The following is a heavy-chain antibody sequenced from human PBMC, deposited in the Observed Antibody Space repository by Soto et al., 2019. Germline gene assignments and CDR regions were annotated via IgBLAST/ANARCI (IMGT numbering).Heavy chain of an antibody. CDR3: AREGAEYSYGSRTFAG. J-gene: IGHJ4*02. Sequence: PSGTLSLTCTVSGDSISSGDYYWSWIRQPPGKGLEWIGYIYYSGSTNYNPSLKSRVTISVDTSKNQFSLKLSSVTAADTAVYYCAREGAEYSYGSRTFAGWGKGTLVTVS. D-gene: IGHD5-18*01. CDR1: GDSISSGDYY. CDR2: IYYSGST. V-gene: IGHV4-61*08.